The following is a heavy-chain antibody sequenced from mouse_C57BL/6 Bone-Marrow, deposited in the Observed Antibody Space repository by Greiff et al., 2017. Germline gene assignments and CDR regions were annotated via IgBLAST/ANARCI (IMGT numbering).Heavy chain of an antibody. V-gene: IGHV5-17*01. CDR2: ISSGSSTI. CDR3: ARRDDYDGDYYAMDY. Sequence: DVMLVESGGGLVKPGGSLKLSCAASGFTFSDYGMHWVRQAPEKGLEWVAYISSGSSTIYYADTVKGRFTISRDNAKNTLFLQMTSLRSEDTAMYYCARRDDYDGDYYAMDYWGQGTSVTVSS. J-gene: IGHJ4*01. D-gene: IGHD2-4*01. CDR1: GFTFSDYG.